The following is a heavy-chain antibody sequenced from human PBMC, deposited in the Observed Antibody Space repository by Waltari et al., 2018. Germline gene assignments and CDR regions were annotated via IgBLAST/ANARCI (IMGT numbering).Heavy chain of an antibody. CDR2: INPNSGGT. CDR3: AREYYGSGSYGFSSVDV. CDR1: GYTFTGYY. D-gene: IGHD3-10*01. V-gene: IGHV1-2*02. Sequence: QVQLVQSGAEVKKPGASVKVSCKASGYTFTGYYMHWVRQATGQGLEWMGWINPNSGGTNYAQKFQGRVTRTRETSISTAYMELSRLRSDDTAVYYCAREYYGSGSYGFSSVDVWGQGTTVTVSS. J-gene: IGHJ6*02.